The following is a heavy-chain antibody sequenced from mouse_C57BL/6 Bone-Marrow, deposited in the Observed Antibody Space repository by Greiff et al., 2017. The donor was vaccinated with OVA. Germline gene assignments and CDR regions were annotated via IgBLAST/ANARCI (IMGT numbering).Heavy chain of an antibody. CDR1: GYTFTSYG. CDR3: ARDGYYLYYFDY. Sequence: VHLVESGAELARPGASVKLSCKASGYTFTSYGISWVKQRTGQGLEWIGEIYPRSGNTYYNEKFKGKATLTADKSSSTAYMELRSLTSEDSAVYFCARDGYYLYYFDYWGQGTTLTVSS. CDR2: IYPRSGNT. J-gene: IGHJ2*01. V-gene: IGHV1-81*01. D-gene: IGHD2-3*01.